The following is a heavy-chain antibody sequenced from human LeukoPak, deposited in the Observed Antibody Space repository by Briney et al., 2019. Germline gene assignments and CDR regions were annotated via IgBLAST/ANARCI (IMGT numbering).Heavy chain of an antibody. CDR2: ISAYNGNT. CDR3: AREPLRFLEWLSPKSYYYYGMDV. D-gene: IGHD3-3*01. Sequence: ASVKVSCKASGYTFTSYGISWVRQAPGQGLEWMGWISAYNGNTNYAQKLQGRVTMTTDTSTSTAYMELRSLRSDDTAVYYCAREPLRFLEWLSPKSYYYYGMDVWGQGTTVTVSS. J-gene: IGHJ6*02. CDR1: GYTFTSYG. V-gene: IGHV1-18*01.